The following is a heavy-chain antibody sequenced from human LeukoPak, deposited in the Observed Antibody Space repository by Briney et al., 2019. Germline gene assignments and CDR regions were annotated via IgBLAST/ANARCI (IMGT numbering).Heavy chain of an antibody. D-gene: IGHD3-3*02. CDR1: GFTFSSYA. CDR2: VSGSGGST. V-gene: IGHV3-23*01. Sequence: PGGSLRLSCATSGFTFSSYAMTWVRQAPGKGLEWVSTVSGSGGSTSYADSVEGRFTITRDNSKNTLYLQMNSLRPEDAAIYFCAKDAHVLSFLEWLLDPQRYFDYWGQGTRVTVSS. CDR3: AKDAHVLSFLEWLLDPQRYFDY. J-gene: IGHJ4*02.